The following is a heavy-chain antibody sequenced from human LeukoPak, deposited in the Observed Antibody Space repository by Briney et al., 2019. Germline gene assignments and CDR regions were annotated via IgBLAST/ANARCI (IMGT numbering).Heavy chain of an antibody. CDR2: INPNSGGT. CDR3: VRMQNSGWNLFDY. Sequence: GASVKVSCKASGYTFTGYYIHWLRQAPGQGLEWMGWINPNSGGTNSAQKFQGRVTMTRDTSISTAHMELFSLRSDDTAVYYCVRMQNSGWNLFDYWGQGALVTVSS. V-gene: IGHV1-2*02. CDR1: GYTFTGYY. J-gene: IGHJ4*02. D-gene: IGHD6-19*01.